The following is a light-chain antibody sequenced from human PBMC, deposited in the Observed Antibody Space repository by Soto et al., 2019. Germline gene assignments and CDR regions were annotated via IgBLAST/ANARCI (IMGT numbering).Light chain of an antibody. Sequence: DIQMTQSPSSLSASVGDRVTITCRASQSISSCLNWYHQKPGRAPKRLIYGASSLQSGVPSRFSGSGSGTEFTLTISSLQSEDFSVYYCQQYSNWPPGTFGQGTKVDIK. CDR1: QSISSC. J-gene: IGKJ1*01. CDR3: QQYSNWPPGT. V-gene: IGKV1-39*01. CDR2: GAS.